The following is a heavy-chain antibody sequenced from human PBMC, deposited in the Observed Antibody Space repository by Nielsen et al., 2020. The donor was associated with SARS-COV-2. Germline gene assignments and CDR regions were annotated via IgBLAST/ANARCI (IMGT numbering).Heavy chain of an antibody. CDR2: IYYSGSS. CDR1: GGSFSDYY. Sequence: SETLSLTCTVSGGSFSDYYWSWIRQAPGKGLEWIGHIYYSGSSSYNPSLKSRVTISVDTSKKQFSLKLRSVTAADTAMYYCARRGVYWYFDLWGRGSQVTVSS. J-gene: IGHJ2*01. D-gene: IGHD2-8*01. CDR3: ARRGVYWYFDL. V-gene: IGHV4-59*08.